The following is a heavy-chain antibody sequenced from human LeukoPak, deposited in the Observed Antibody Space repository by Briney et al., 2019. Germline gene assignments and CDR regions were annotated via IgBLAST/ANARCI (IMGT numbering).Heavy chain of an antibody. D-gene: IGHD4-17*01. CDR1: GGSISSYY. Sequence: PSETLSLTCTVSGGSISSYYWSWIRQPAGKGLEWIGRIYTSGSTNYNPSLKSRVTMSVDTSKSQLSLKLSSVTAADTAVYYCARGATVTPSYYYYGMDVWGQGTTVTVSS. CDR3: ARGATVTPSYYYYGMDV. CDR2: IYTSGST. J-gene: IGHJ6*02. V-gene: IGHV4-4*07.